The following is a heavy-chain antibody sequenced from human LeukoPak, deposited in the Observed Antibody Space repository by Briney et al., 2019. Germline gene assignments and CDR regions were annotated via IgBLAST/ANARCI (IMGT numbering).Heavy chain of an antibody. CDR3: AKDRAGGSGYPKYYFDY. D-gene: IGHD5-12*01. CDR1: GFTFSSYA. V-gene: IGHV3-23*01. CDR2: ISGSGGST. J-gene: IGHJ4*02. Sequence: GGSLRLSCAASGFTFSSYAMSWVRQAPGKGLEWVSAISGSGGSTYYADSVKGRFTISRDNSKNTLYLQMSSLRAEDTAVYYCAKDRAGGSGYPKYYFDYWGQGTLVTVSS.